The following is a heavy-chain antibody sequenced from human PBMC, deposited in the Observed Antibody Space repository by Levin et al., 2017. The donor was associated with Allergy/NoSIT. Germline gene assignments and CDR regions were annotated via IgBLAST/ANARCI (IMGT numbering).Heavy chain of an antibody. CDR3: ARGGTTVTTLETSVDFDY. J-gene: IGHJ4*02. V-gene: IGHV1-18*01. D-gene: IGHD4-17*01. CDR2: ISAYNGNT. Sequence: PEASVKVSCKASGYTFTSYGISWVRQAPGQGLEWMGWISAYNGNTNYAQKLQGRVTMTTDTSTSTAYMELRSLRSDDTAVYYCARGGTTVTTLETSVDFDYWGQGTLVTVSS. CDR1: GYTFTSYG.